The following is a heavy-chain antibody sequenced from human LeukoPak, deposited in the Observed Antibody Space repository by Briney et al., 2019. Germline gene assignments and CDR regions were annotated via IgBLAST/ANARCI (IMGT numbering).Heavy chain of an antibody. J-gene: IGHJ4*02. V-gene: IGHV1-69*06. CDR3: ARGSKATITMVRGVIYPPFDY. Sequence: ASVKVSCKASGGTFSSYAISWVRQAPGQGLGWMGGIIPIFGTANYAQKFQGRVTITADKSTSTAYMELSSLRSEDTAVYYCARGSKATITMVRGVIYPPFDYWGQGTLVTVSS. D-gene: IGHD3-10*01. CDR1: GGTFSSYA. CDR2: IIPIFGTA.